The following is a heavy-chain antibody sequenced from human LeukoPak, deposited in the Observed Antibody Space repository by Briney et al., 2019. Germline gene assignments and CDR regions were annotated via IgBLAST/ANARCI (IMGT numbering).Heavy chain of an antibody. CDR2: IIPIFGTA. V-gene: IGHV1-69*05. Sequence: SVKVSCKASGGTFISYAISWVRQAPGQGLGWMGGIIPIFGTANYAQKFQGRVTITTDESTSTAYMELSSLRSEDTAVYYCASGGVVVPAAIGNWFDPWGQGTLVTVSS. CDR1: GGTFISYA. J-gene: IGHJ5*02. CDR3: ASGGVVVPAAIGNWFDP. D-gene: IGHD2-2*02.